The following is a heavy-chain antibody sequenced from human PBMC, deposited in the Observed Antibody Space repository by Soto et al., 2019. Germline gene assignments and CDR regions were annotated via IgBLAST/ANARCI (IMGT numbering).Heavy chain of an antibody. Sequence: SETLSLTCTVSGGSISSYYWSWIRQPPGKGLEWIGNIHYSGSTNDNPSLKSRVTISVDTSKNQFSLKLSSVTAADTAVYYCARDYYDSSSYTYGLDVWGQGTTVTVSS. CDR1: GGSISSYY. J-gene: IGHJ6*02. CDR3: ARDYYDSSSYTYGLDV. D-gene: IGHD3-22*01. CDR2: IHYSGST. V-gene: IGHV4-59*01.